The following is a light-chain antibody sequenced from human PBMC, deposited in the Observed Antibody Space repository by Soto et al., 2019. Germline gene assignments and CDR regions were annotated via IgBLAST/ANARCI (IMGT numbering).Light chain of an antibody. CDR2: DAS. Sequence: EIVLTQSPATLSLSPGERATLSCRARQSVSSYLAWYQQKPGQAPRLLIYDASNRATGIPARFSGSGSGTDFTLTISSREPEDFAVYYCQQRSNWPYTFGQGTKLEIK. V-gene: IGKV3-11*01. CDR1: QSVSSY. CDR3: QQRSNWPYT. J-gene: IGKJ2*01.